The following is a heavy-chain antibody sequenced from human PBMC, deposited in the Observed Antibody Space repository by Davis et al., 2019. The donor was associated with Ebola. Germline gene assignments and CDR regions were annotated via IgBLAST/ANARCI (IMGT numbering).Heavy chain of an antibody. CDR2: INHIGST. J-gene: IGHJ6*02. V-gene: IGHV4-34*01. CDR3: ARGDLLWFGELLSAHYGMDV. CDR1: GGSFSGYY. D-gene: IGHD3-10*01. Sequence: MPSETLSLTCAVYGGSFSGYYWSWIRQPPGKGLEWIGEINHIGSTKYNPSLKSRVTISVDTSKNQFSLKLNSVTAADTAVYFCARGDLLWFGELLSAHYGMDVWGQGTTVTVSS.